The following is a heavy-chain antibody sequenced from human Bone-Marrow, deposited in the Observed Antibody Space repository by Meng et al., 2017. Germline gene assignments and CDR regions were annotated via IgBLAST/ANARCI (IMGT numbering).Heavy chain of an antibody. CDR2: INPNSGGT. D-gene: IGHD6-19*01. J-gene: IGHJ4*02. V-gene: IGHV1-2*06. CDR1: GYTFTGYY. CDR3: ARDGPSSGWYLIDY. Sequence: QVQLVQSGAEVKKPGASVKVSCKASGYTFTGYYMHWVRPAPGQGLEWMGRINPNSGGTNYAQKFQGKVTMTRDTSISTAYMELSRLRSDDTAVYYCARDGPSSGWYLIDYWGQGTLVTVSS.